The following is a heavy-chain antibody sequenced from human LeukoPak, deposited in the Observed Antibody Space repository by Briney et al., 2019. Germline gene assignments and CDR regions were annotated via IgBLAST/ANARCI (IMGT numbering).Heavy chain of an antibody. CDR2: INPNSGGT. V-gene: IGHV1-2*06. D-gene: IGHD3-22*01. Sequence: SVKVCCKASGYTFTGYYMHWVRQAPGQGLEWMGRINPNSGGTNYSQKFQGRVTMTRDTSISTAYMELSRLRSDDTAVYYCARGSSYYYDSSGYYNFDNWGQGTLVTVSS. CDR3: ARGSSYYYDSSGYYNFDN. CDR1: GYTFTGYY. J-gene: IGHJ4*02.